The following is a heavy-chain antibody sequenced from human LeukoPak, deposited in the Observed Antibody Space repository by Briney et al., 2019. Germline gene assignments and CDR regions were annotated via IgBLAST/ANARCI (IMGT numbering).Heavy chain of an antibody. CDR2: INHSGST. D-gene: IGHD6-13*01. V-gene: IGHV4-34*01. J-gene: IGHJ3*02. CDR1: GEYFSTYY. Sequence: SETLSLTCAVYGEYFSTYYYSWIRQPPGKGLEWIGEINHSGSTNYNPSLKSRVTISVDTSKNQFSLKLSSVTAADTAVYYCARLPQYSSSFDAFDIWGQGTMVTVSS. CDR3: ARLPQYSSSFDAFDI.